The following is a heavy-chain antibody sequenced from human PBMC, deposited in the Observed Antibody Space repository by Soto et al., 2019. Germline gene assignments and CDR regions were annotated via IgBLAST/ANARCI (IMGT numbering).Heavy chain of an antibody. D-gene: IGHD6-19*01. J-gene: IGHJ4*02. V-gene: IGHV3-30-3*01. Sequence: RGSLRLSCAASGFTFSSYAMHWVRQAPGKGLEWVAVISYDGSNKYYADSVKGRFTISRDNSKNTLYLQMNSLRAEDTAVYYCAREIAVAGKDYWGQGTLVTVSS. CDR1: GFTFSSYA. CDR3: AREIAVAGKDY. CDR2: ISYDGSNK.